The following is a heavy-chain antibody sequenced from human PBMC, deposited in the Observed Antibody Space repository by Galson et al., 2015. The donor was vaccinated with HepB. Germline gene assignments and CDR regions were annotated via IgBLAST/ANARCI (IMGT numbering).Heavy chain of an antibody. D-gene: IGHD6-6*01. J-gene: IGHJ6*01. CDR1: GYSFTSYW. CDR2: IYPGDSDT. CDR3: ARRSSSAAGGRGLDV. V-gene: IGHV5-51*01. Sequence: QSGAEVKKPGDSLKISFKGSGYSFTSYWVAWVRQMPGKGLEWMVIIYPGDSDTRYSPSFQGQVTISADKSITTAYLQWSSLKASDTAMYYCARRSSSAAGGRGLDVWGQGTTVTVSS.